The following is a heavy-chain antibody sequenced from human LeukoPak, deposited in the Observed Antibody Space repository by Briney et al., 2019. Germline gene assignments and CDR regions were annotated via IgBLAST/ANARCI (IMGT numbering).Heavy chain of an antibody. V-gene: IGHV3-30-3*01. CDR1: GFTFSSYA. CDR3: ARDQGYYFDY. Sequence: PGGSLRLSCVVSGFTFSSYAMHWVRQAPGKGLKWVAVISYDGNNKYYADSVKGRFTISRDNSKNTLYLQMNSLRAEDTAVYYCARDQGYYFDYWGQGTLVTVSS. CDR2: ISYDGNNK. J-gene: IGHJ4*02.